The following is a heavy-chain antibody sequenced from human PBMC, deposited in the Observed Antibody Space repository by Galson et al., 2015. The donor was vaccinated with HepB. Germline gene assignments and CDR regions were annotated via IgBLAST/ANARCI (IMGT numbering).Heavy chain of an antibody. Sequence: VKVSCKASGYTFTSYDINWVRQATGQGLEWMGWMNPNSGNTGYAQKFQGRVTMTRNTSISTAYMELSSLRSEDTAVYYCARGPRLCSSTSCYLGWFDPWGQGTLVTVSS. CDR2: MNPNSGNT. D-gene: IGHD2-2*01. CDR3: ARGPRLCSSTSCYLGWFDP. CDR1: GYTFTSYD. V-gene: IGHV1-8*01. J-gene: IGHJ5*02.